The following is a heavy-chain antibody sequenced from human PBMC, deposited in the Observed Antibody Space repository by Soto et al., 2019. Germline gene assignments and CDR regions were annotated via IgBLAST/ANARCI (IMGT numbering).Heavy chain of an antibody. J-gene: IGHJ4*02. V-gene: IGHV3-23*01. D-gene: IGHD3-22*01. CDR3: AKAHDTPYYFDD. CDR2: ISGSGGSGRG. CDR1: GFSFRKYA. Sequence: GGSLRLSCVGSGFSFRKYAMNWVRQAPGKGLEWVSGISGSGGSGRGFYADPVKGRFTISRDNSKNTLYLEMNSLRAEDTAVYYCAKAHDTPYYFDDWGQGTLVTVSS.